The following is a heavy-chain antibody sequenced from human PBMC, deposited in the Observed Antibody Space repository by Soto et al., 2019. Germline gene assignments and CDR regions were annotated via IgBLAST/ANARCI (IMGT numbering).Heavy chain of an antibody. Sequence: ASVKVSCKASGGTFSSYAISWVRQAPGQGLEWMGGIIPIFGTANYAQKFQGRVTITADESTSTAYMELSSLRSEDTAVYYCARDRSITGTGGVFDYWGQGTLVTVSS. J-gene: IGHJ4*02. CDR2: IIPIFGTA. V-gene: IGHV1-69*13. CDR3: ARDRSITGTGGVFDY. CDR1: GGTFSSYA. D-gene: IGHD1-20*01.